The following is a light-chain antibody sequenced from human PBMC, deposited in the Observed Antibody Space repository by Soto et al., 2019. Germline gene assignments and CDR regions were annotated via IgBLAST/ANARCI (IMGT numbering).Light chain of an antibody. CDR3: QQYGNSRT. V-gene: IGKV3-20*01. Sequence: EIVLTQSPGTLSLSPGERATLSCRAGQSLSSSYLAWYQQKPGQAPRLLIYGASSRATGTPDRFSGSGSGTDFTLTISRLEPEDFAVYYCQQYGNSRTFGQGTKV. CDR2: GAS. CDR1: QSLSSSY. J-gene: IGKJ1*01.